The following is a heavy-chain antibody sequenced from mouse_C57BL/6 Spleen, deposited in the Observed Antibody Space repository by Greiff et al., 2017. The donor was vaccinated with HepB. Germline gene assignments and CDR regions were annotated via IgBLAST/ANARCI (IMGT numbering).Heavy chain of an antibody. J-gene: IGHJ4*01. Sequence: QVQLKQSGPELVKPGASVKISCKASGYAFSSSWMNWVKQRPGKGLEWIGRIYPGDGDTNYNGKFKGKATLTADKSSSTAYMQLSSLTSGDSAVYFCARSELGQPMDYWGQGTSVTVSS. D-gene: IGHD4-1*01. CDR2: IYPGDGDT. V-gene: IGHV1-82*01. CDR3: ARSELGQPMDY. CDR1: GYAFSSSW.